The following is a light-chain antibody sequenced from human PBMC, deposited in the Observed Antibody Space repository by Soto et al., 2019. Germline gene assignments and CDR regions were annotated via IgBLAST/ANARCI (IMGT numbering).Light chain of an antibody. Sequence: DIQMTQYPSSLSASVEDRFICSGRASQSISNQLNWYQQKPGKAPKLLIYGAFTLQSGAPSRFSGSGSGTEFTLTISSLQPEDFATYYCQQFNSSPFTFGQGTRLEIK. V-gene: IGKV1-17*01. CDR3: QQFNSSPFT. CDR1: QSISNQ. CDR2: GAF. J-gene: IGKJ5*01.